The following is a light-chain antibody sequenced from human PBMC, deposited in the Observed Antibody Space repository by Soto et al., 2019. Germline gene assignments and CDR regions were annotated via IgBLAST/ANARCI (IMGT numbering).Light chain of an antibody. CDR3: SSYSGTNYHYV. CDR1: SSDVGGYNY. J-gene: IGLJ1*01. V-gene: IGLV2-8*01. CDR2: EVS. Sequence: QSALTQPPSASGSFGQSVTTSCTGTSSDVGGYNYVSWYQQHPGKAPKLMIYEVSERPSGVPDRFSGSKSGNTVSLTVSGLQADDEADYYCSSYSGTNYHYVFGTGTKVIVL.